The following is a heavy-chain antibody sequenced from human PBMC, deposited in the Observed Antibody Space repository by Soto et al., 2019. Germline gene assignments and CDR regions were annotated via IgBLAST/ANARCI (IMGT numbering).Heavy chain of an antibody. CDR3: ARVPQGRSGWYVYYYGMDV. V-gene: IGHV3-33*01. CDR1: GFTFSSYG. Sequence: QVQLVESGGGVVQPGRSLRLSCAASGFTFSSYGMHWVRQAPGKGLEWVAVIWYDGSNKYYADSVKGRFTISRDNSKNTLYLQINSLRAEDTAVYYCARVPQGRSGWYVYYYGMDVWGQGTTVTVSS. CDR2: IWYDGSNK. J-gene: IGHJ6*02. D-gene: IGHD6-19*01.